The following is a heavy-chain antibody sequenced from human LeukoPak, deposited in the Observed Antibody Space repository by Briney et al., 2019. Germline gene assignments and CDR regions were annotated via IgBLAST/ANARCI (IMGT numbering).Heavy chain of an antibody. J-gene: IGHJ6*03. V-gene: IGHV3-23*01. CDR1: GFTFSSYA. D-gene: IGHD3-10*01. Sequence: GGSLRLSCAASGFTFSSYAMSWVRQAPGKGLEWFSGISGSGASTYYADSVKGRFTISRDNSKNTLYLQMNSLRAEDTAVYYCAKAGYYYGSGSYSNYYMDVWGKGTTVTVSS. CDR3: AKAGYYYGSGSYSNYYMDV. CDR2: ISGSGAST.